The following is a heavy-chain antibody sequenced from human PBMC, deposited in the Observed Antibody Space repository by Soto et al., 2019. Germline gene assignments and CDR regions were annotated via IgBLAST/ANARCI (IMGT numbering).Heavy chain of an antibody. CDR2: ISAYNGNT. CDR3: ARELLRWNYDSSGTVHY. Sequence: QVQLVQSESEVKKPGASVKVSCKASGYTFTSYGITWVRQAPGQGLEWMGWISAYNGNTKYAQKLQGRGTLTTGKYTSRDYIELRSLRSDDTAVHYCARELLRWNYDSSGTVHYWGPGTLVTVSS. J-gene: IGHJ4*02. V-gene: IGHV1-18*01. D-gene: IGHD3-22*01. CDR1: GYTFTSYG.